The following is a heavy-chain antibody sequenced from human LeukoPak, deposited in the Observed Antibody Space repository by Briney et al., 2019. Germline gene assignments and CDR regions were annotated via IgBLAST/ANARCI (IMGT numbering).Heavy chain of an antibody. J-gene: IGHJ2*01. Sequence: SETLSLTCTVSGGSISGSYYWSWIRQPAGQGLEYIGRMYTSGSTNYNPSLESRVTISVDTSKNQFSLKLSSVTAADTAVYYCARGYDGSGYYYRNWYFDLWGRGTLVTVSS. D-gene: IGHD3-22*01. CDR2: MYTSGST. CDR1: GGSISGSYY. V-gene: IGHV4-61*02. CDR3: ARGYDGSGYYYRNWYFDL.